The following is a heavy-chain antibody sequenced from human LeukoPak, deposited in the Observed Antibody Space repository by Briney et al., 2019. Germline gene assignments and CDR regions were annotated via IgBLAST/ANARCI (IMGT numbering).Heavy chain of an antibody. CDR1: SRNYA. Sequence: ASVKVSCKGASRNYAFSWVRQAPGQGLEWMGWINPNSGGTNYAQKFQGRVTMTRDTSISTAYMELSRLRSDDTAVYYCARVPTSIYLPTSAPLPPDYWGQGTLVTVSS. CDR2: INPNSGGT. V-gene: IGHV1-2*02. CDR3: ARVPTSIYLPTSAPLPPDY. J-gene: IGHJ4*02. D-gene: IGHD2-2*01.